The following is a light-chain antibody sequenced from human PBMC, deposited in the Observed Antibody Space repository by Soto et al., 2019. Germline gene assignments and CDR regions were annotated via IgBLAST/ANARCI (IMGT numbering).Light chain of an antibody. CDR3: QQYKDWRT. CDR2: GAS. J-gene: IGKJ1*01. V-gene: IGKV3-15*01. Sequence: EIVMTQSPATLSVSPGERVTLSCRASQSVGSNLAWYQQKPGQTPRLLVFGASTRATGIPARFSGSGSGTEFTLPISSLQSEDFAVYYCQQYKDWRTFGQGTKVEIK. CDR1: QSVGSN.